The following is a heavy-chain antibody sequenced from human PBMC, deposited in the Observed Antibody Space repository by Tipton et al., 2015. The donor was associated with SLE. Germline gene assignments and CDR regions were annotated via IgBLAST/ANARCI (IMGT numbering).Heavy chain of an antibody. CDR3: ATAQYSVIGWFES. D-gene: IGHD6-6*01. J-gene: IGHJ5*01. CDR2: VYHSGTT. CDR1: GGSIGSCGYS. Sequence: TLSLTCAVSGGSIGSCGYSWNWIRQPPGKGLEWIGYVYHSGTTHYHPSLGSRVSISVDTSNNQFSLRLTSVTAADSAVYFCATAQYSVIGWFESWCQGTLVTVSS. V-gene: IGHV4-30-2*01.